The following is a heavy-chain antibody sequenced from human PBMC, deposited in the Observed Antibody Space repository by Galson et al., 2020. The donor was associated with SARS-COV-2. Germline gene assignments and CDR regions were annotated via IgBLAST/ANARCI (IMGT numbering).Heavy chain of an antibody. Sequence: GESLKISCAASGFTFSSYGMHWVRQAPGKGLEWVAVISYDGSNKYYADSVKGRFTISRDNSKNTLYLQMNSLRAEDTAVYYCSKDPENGVFGDYYYYVMDVWGQGTTVTVSS. CDR1: GFTFSSYG. J-gene: IGHJ6*02. V-gene: IGHV3-30*18. CDR3: SKDPENGVFGDYYYYVMDV. D-gene: IGHD3-3*01. CDR2: ISYDGSNK.